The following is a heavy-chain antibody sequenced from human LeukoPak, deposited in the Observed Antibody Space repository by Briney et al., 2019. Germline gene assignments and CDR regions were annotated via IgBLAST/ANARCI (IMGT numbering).Heavy chain of an antibody. V-gene: IGHV4-34*01. J-gene: IGHJ5*02. Sequence: SETLPLTCAVYGGSSSGYYWSWIRQPPGKGLEWIGEINHSGSTNYNPSLKSRVTISVDTSKNQFSLKLSSVTAADTAVYYCARWRGYSYGRKPNWFDPWGQGTLVTVSS. CDR3: ARWRGYSYGRKPNWFDP. CDR2: INHSGST. D-gene: IGHD5-18*01. CDR1: GGSSSGYY.